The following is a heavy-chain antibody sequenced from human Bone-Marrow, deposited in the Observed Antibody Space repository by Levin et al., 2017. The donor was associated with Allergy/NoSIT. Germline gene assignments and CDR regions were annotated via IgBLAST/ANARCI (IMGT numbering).Heavy chain of an antibody. CDR3: ARVGSFGDYPIDY. J-gene: IGHJ4*02. CDR2: IYYSGST. Sequence: SETLSLTCTVSGGSISSGGYYWSWIRQHPGKGLEWIGYIYYSGSTYYNPSLKSRVTISVDTSKNQFSLKLSSVTAADTAVYYCARVGSFGDYPIDYWGQGTLVTVSS. V-gene: IGHV4-31*03. D-gene: IGHD4-17*01. CDR1: GGSISSGGYY.